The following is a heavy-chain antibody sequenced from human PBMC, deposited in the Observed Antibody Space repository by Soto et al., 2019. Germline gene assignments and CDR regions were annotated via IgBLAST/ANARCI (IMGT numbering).Heavy chain of an antibody. V-gene: IGHV1-18*01. D-gene: IGHD5-12*01. J-gene: IGHJ4*02. CDR2: ISAYNGNT. CDR1: GYTFTSYG. Sequence: QVQLVQSGAEVKKPGASVKVSCKASGYTFTSYGISWVRQAPGQGLEWMGWISAYNGNTNYAQKLQGRVTMTTDTATSTAYMEQRSLRSDDTAVNYCARDLAIYSGYDSPVIYWGQGTLVTVSS. CDR3: ARDLAIYSGYDSPVIY.